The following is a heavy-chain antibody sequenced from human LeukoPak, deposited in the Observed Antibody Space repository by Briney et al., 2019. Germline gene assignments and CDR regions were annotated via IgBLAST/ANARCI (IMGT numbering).Heavy chain of an antibody. Sequence: GASVKVSCKASGYIFTNFYIHWVRQAPGQGLEWMGIINPSGGSTNYAQKFQGRVTMSRDTSASTVYMELSSLRSEDTAVYYCARTTGKRFDPWGQGTLVTVS. CDR1: GYIFTNFY. CDR3: ARTTGKRFDP. CDR2: INPSGGST. J-gene: IGHJ5*02. V-gene: IGHV1-46*01. D-gene: IGHD1-1*01.